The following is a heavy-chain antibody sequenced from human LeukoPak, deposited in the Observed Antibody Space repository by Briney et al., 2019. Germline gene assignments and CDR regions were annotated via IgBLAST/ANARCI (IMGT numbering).Heavy chain of an antibody. D-gene: IGHD2-21*01. CDR2: INHSGST. V-gene: IGHV4-34*01. CDR1: GGSFSGYL. CDR3: AREVAPLYFHYGMEV. J-gene: IGHJ6*01. Sequence: PSETLSLSCAVYGGSFSGYLWTWIRQPPGKGLEWIGEINHSGSTNYNPSLKSRVTISVDTSKNQFSLKLNSVSAADTAVYYCAREVAPLYFHYGMEVWAEGSTVTVSS.